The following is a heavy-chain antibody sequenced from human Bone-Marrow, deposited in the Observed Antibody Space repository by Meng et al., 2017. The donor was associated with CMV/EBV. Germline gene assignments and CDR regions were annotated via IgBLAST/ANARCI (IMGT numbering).Heavy chain of an antibody. V-gene: IGHV3-48*03. CDR2: ISSSGSTI. J-gene: IGHJ4*02. D-gene: IGHD6-13*01. CDR1: GFTFSSYE. Sequence: GESLKISCAASGFTFSSYEMNWVRQAPGKGLEWVSYISSSGSTIYYADSVKGRFTISRDNAKNSLYLQMNSLRAEDTAVYYCATIGEYSSSWYHRLDYWGQGTLVPVSS. CDR3: ATIGEYSSSWYHRLDY.